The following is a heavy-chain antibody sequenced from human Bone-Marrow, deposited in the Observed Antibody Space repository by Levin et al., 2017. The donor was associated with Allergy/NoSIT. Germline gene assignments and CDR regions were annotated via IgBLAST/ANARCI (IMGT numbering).Heavy chain of an antibody. CDR3: ARVEKGYGSGSYRGYYYYMDV. Sequence: LSLTCAASGFTVSSNYMSWVRQAPGKGLEWVSVIYSGGSTYYADSVKGRFTISRDNSKNTLYLQMNSLRAEDTAVYYCARVEKGYGSGSYRGYYYYMDVWGKGTTVTVSS. CDR1: GFTVSSNY. CDR2: IYSGGST. D-gene: IGHD3-10*01. V-gene: IGHV3-53*01. J-gene: IGHJ6*03.